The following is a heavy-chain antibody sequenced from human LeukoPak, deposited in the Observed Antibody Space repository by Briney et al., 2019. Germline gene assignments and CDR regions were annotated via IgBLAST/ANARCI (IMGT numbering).Heavy chain of an antibody. D-gene: IGHD1-26*01. CDR1: GFTFNNYA. CDR3: AKGFHSGSFNELDY. CDR2: FAMIDDII. J-gene: IGHJ4*02. V-gene: IGHV3-23*05. Sequence: GGSLRLSCAVSGFTFNNYAMSWVRQAPGKGLEWVSGFAMIDDIIHYVDSVKGRFTISRDNSKNMLYLQMNSLRAEDTAVYYCAKGFHSGSFNELDYWGQGTLVTVSS.